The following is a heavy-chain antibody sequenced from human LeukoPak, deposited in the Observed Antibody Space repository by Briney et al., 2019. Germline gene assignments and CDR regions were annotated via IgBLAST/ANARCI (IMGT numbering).Heavy chain of an antibody. CDR2: INPNSRGT. Sequence: GASVNVSCKASGYTFTNYYMHWVRQAPGQGLEWVGWINPNSRGTKYAPKFQGWVTMTMDTSINTAYMELNRLKSNDTAVYFCARDDYTYGMDVWGQGTTVTVSS. J-gene: IGHJ6*02. CDR3: ARDDYTYGMDV. V-gene: IGHV1-2*04. CDR1: GYTFTNYY.